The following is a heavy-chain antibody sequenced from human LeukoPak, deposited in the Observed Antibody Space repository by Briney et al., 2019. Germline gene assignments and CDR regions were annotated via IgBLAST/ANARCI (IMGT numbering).Heavy chain of an antibody. CDR2: INYMGST. Sequence: SETLSLTCTVSGDSITTYYWSWIRQPPGKGLEWIGYINYMGSTNYNPSLKNRVSISADISKTQFTLRLRSVTAADTAVYFCARGVTAAASSWRQGTLVTVSS. CDR1: GDSITTYY. V-gene: IGHV4-59*01. J-gene: IGHJ5*02. CDR3: ARGVTAAASS. D-gene: IGHD6-13*01.